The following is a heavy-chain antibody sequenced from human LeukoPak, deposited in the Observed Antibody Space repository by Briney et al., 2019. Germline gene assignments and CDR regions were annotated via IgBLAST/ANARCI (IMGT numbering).Heavy chain of an antibody. Sequence: GGSLRLSSAASGFTFSSYAMNWVRQAPGKGLEWVSVICGSGGSAFYADSVKVRFTISRDNSKNTLFLQMNSLRAEDTAVYYCAKDYYPHLVVACTFAGEYWGQGTLVTVSS. V-gene: IGHV3-23*01. D-gene: IGHD6-19*01. J-gene: IGHJ4*02. CDR1: GFTFSSYA. CDR2: ICGSGGSA. CDR3: AKDYYPHLVVACTFAGEY.